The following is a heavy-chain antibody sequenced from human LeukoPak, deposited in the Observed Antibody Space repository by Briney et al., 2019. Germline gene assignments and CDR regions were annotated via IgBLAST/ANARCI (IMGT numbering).Heavy chain of an antibody. J-gene: IGHJ5*02. Sequence: PSETLSLTCTVYGGSFSGYYWSWIRQPPGKWLEWIGEINHSGSTNYNPSLKSRVTISVDTSKNQFSLKLSSVTAADTAVYYCAREYSSGSNWFDPWGQGTLVTVSS. CDR1: GGSFSGYY. V-gene: IGHV4-34*01. CDR3: AREYSSGSNWFDP. CDR2: INHSGST. D-gene: IGHD6-19*01.